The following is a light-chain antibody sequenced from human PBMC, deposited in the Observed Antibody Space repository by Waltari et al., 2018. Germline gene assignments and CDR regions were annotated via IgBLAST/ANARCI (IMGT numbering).Light chain of an antibody. Sequence: SYVVTHPPSVSVAPGATATITCGGDNIGTYSVTWYQQHAGQAPVLVIFYDRDRPSGIPDRFSGSNSGNTATLTISRVEAGDEARYYCHVWHPHVDPGVFGTGTEVTVL. J-gene: IGLJ1*01. CDR2: YDR. CDR3: HVWHPHVDPGV. V-gene: IGLV3-21*04. CDR1: NIGTYS.